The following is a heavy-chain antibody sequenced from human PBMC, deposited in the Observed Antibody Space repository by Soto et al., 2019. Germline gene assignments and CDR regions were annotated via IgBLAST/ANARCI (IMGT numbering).Heavy chain of an antibody. CDR3: AKDVGIAVAPLDY. J-gene: IGHJ4*02. CDR1: GFTFSSYG. V-gene: IGHV3-30*18. D-gene: IGHD6-19*01. CDR2: ISYDGSNK. Sequence: GGSVRLSCAASGFTFSSYGMHWVRQAPGKGLEWVAVISYDGSNKYYADSVKGRFTISRDNSKNTLYLQMNSLRAEDTAVYYCAKDVGIAVAPLDYWGQGTLVTVSS.